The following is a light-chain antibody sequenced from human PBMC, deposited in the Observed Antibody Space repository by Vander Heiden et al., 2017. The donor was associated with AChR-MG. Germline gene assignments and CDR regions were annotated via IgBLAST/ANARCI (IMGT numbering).Light chain of an antibody. Sequence: SVLTQPPSLSANPGQKVTISCSGISSNIGNKHVSWYRQVPGTGPKLLIYDSDKRTSGIPDRLSASKSGTSATLGITGLQNGDEAEYFYGAWDDSLSAVVFGGGTKLTVL. J-gene: IGLJ3*02. CDR3: GAWDDSLSAVV. CDR2: DSD. V-gene: IGLV1-51*01. CDR1: SSNIGNKH.